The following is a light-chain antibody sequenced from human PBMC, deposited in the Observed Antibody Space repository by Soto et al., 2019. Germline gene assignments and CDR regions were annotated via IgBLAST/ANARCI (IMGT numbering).Light chain of an antibody. Sequence: DIRMTQSPATLSASVGDRVTITCRASQSISSLLAWYQQKPGKAPKVLIFDASSLESGVPSRFSGSGSATEFTLTISSLQPDDFATYYCQQYSTYPCTFGQGTKVDI. CDR1: QSISSL. CDR2: DAS. V-gene: IGKV1-5*01. CDR3: QQYSTYPCT. J-gene: IGKJ1*01.